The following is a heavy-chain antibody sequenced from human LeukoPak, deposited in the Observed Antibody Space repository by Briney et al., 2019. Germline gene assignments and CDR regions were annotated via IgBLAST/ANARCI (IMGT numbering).Heavy chain of an antibody. Sequence: PSETLSLTCTVSGGSINSRSYYWGWIRQPPGKGLEWIGSIYHSGSTYYNPSLKSRVTISVDTSKNQFSLKLSSVTAADTAVYYCARDYCSGGSCYDMDVWGKGTTVTVSS. CDR1: GGSINSRSYY. CDR3: ARDYCSGGSCYDMDV. V-gene: IGHV4-39*07. CDR2: IYHSGST. J-gene: IGHJ6*03. D-gene: IGHD2-15*01.